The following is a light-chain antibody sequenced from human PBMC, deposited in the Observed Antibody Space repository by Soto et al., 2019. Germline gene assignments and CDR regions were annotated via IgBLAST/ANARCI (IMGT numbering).Light chain of an antibody. CDR1: LSVSSSY. Sequence: CRAPVSLSLGERATRSCRASLSVSSSYLAWYQQKPGQAPRLLIYGASSLATGIPERFSGSGSGTDFTLTISSLEPEDFAVYYCQQYGSSPQAFGQGTKVDIK. V-gene: IGKV3-20*01. J-gene: IGKJ1*01. CDR2: GAS. CDR3: QQYGSSPQA.